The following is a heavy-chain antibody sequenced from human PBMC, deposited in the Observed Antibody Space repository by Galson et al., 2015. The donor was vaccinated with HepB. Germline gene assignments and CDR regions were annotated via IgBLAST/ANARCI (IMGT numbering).Heavy chain of an antibody. D-gene: IGHD4-17*01. CDR2: IIPILGIA. Sequence: SVKVSCKASGGTFSSYTISWVRQAPGQGLEWMGRIIPILGIANYAQKFQGRVTITADKSTSTAYMELSSLRSEDTAVYYCARSLVTVTTRWFDPWAREPWSPSPQ. J-gene: IGHJ5*02. V-gene: IGHV1-69*02. CDR1: GGTFSSYT. CDR3: ARSLVTVTTRWFDP.